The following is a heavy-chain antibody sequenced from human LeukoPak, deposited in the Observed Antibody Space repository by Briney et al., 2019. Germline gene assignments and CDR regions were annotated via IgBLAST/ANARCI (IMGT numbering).Heavy chain of an antibody. D-gene: IGHD3-22*01. CDR2: IYSGGST. CDR1: GFTVSSNY. Sequence: PGGSLRLSCAASGFTVSSNYMSWVRQAPGKGLEWVSVIYSGGSTYYADSVKRRFTISRDNSKNTLYLQMNSLRAEDTAVYYCATTYDSSGYYYYYYMDVWGKGTTVTVSS. V-gene: IGHV3-66*01. J-gene: IGHJ6*03. CDR3: ATTYDSSGYYYYYYMDV.